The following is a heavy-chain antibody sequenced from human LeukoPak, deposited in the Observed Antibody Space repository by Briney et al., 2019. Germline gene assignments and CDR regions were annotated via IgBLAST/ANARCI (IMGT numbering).Heavy chain of an antibody. CDR3: AREAAVAGRGFDY. CDR1: GGSISSYY. J-gene: IGHJ4*02. D-gene: IGHD6-19*01. Sequence: SETLSLTCTVSGGSISSYYWSWIRQPAGKGLEWIGRIYTSGSTNYNPSPKSRDTMSADTYKNQFSLKLSSVTAADTAVYYCAREAAVAGRGFDYWGQGTLVTVSS. V-gene: IGHV4-4*07. CDR2: IYTSGST.